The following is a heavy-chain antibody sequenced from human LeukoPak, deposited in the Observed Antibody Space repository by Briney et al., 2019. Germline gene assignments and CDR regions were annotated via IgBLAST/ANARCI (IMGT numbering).Heavy chain of an antibody. V-gene: IGHV3-30*04. Sequence: QPGRSLRLSCAASGFTFSNYAAHWVRQAPDKGLEWVAVISYDGSNTYYGDSVRGRFTISRDNSKNTLYLQMNSLTSEDTGVYYCEAGPDDGFDMWGQGAMVIVSS. CDR1: GFTFSNYA. D-gene: IGHD2-2*01. CDR3: EAGPDDGFDM. J-gene: IGHJ3*02. CDR2: ISYDGSNT.